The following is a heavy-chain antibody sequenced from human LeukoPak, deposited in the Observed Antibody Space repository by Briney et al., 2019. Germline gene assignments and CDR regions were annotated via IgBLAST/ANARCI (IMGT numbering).Heavy chain of an antibody. D-gene: IGHD6-19*01. V-gene: IGHV4-34*01. Sequence: SETLSLTCAVYGGSFSGYYWSWIRQPPGKGLEWIGEINHSGSTNYNPSLKSRVTISVDTSKNQFSLKLSSVTAADTAVYYCASSSASGWLDYWGQGTLVTVSS. CDR2: INHSGST. CDR3: ASSSASGWLDY. J-gene: IGHJ4*02. CDR1: GGSFSGYY.